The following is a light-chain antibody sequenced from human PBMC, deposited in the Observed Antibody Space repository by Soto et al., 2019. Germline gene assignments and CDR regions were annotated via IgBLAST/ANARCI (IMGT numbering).Light chain of an antibody. Sequence: QSALTQPASVSGSPGQSITISCTGTNSDVGSYNLVSWYQQHPGKAPKLMIYEGSKRPSGVSNRFSGSKSGNTASLTISGLQAEDEADYYCCSYAGSRTVVVFGGGTKLTVL. V-gene: IGLV2-23*01. J-gene: IGLJ3*02. CDR1: NSDVGSYNL. CDR2: EGS. CDR3: CSYAGSRTVVV.